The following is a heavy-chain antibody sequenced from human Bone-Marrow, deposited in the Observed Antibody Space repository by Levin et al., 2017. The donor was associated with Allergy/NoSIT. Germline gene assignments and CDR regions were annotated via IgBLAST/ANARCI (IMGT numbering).Heavy chain of an antibody. D-gene: IGHD2-15*01. J-gene: IGHJ2*01. Sequence: PSETLSLTCTVSGGSMSNTDYYWGWVRQPPGKGLEWIANIYYIGTTYYNPSLKSRVTMSVDTSKNQFSLKLNSVTAADTAVYYCARSPCSGGSCLYWYFDLWGRGTLVTVSS. CDR3: ARSPCSGGSCLYWYFDL. V-gene: IGHV4-39*01. CDR1: GGSMSNTDYY. CDR2: IYYIGTT.